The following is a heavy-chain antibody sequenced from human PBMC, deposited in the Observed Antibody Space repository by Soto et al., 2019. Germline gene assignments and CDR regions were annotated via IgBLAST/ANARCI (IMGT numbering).Heavy chain of an antibody. CDR2: ISSSSSTI. J-gene: IGHJ6*02. V-gene: IGHV3-48*02. CDR1: GFTFSSYS. Sequence: GGSLRLSCAASGFTFSSYSMNWVRQAPGKGLEWVSYISSSSSTIYYADYVKGRFTISRDNAKNSLYLQMNSLRDEDTAVYYCARGHYYGSGSYYNEPRYYYGMDVWGQGTTVTVSS. CDR3: ARGHYYGSGSYYNEPRYYYGMDV. D-gene: IGHD3-10*01.